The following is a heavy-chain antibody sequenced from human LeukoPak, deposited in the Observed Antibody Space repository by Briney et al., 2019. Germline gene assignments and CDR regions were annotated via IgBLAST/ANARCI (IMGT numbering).Heavy chain of an antibody. CDR1: GGSFSGYY. CDR2: INHSGST. V-gene: IGHV4-34*01. CDR3: ARLSVGYCSGGSCRLFDY. J-gene: IGHJ4*02. Sequence: SETLSLTCAVYGGSFSGYYWSWIRQPPGKGLEWIGEINHSGSTNYNPSLKSRVTISVDTSKNQFSLKLSSVTAADTAVYYCARLSVGYCSGGSCRLFDYWGQGTLVTVSS. D-gene: IGHD2-15*01.